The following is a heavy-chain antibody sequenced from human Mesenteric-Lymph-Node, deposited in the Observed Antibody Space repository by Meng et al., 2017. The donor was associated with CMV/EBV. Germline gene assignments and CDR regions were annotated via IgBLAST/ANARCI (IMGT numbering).Heavy chain of an antibody. Sequence: GSLRLSCTVSGGSISRSGYYWGWIRQPPGKGLEWIGSIYDNGRTFYNPSLKSRVTISVDTSKNQFPLKLTSVTAADTAVYYCVREYSARTAAAYWGQGTLVTVSS. V-gene: IGHV4-39*06. J-gene: IGHJ4*02. CDR2: IYDNGRT. CDR3: VREYSARTAAAY. CDR1: GGSISRSGYY. D-gene: IGHD6-13*01.